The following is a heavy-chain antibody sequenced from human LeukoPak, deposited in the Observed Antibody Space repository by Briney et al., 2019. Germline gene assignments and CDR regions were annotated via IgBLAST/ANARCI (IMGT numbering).Heavy chain of an antibody. V-gene: IGHV3-53*01. CDR2: IYSGGST. CDR1: GFTVSSNY. CDR3: ARSEVFVDYYYMDV. J-gene: IGHJ6*03. Sequence: GGSLRLSCAASGFTVSSNYMSWVRQAPGKGLEWVSVIYSGGSTYYADPVKGRFTISRDNSKNTLYLQMNSLRAEDTAVYYCARSEVFVDYYYMDVWGKGTTVTVSS.